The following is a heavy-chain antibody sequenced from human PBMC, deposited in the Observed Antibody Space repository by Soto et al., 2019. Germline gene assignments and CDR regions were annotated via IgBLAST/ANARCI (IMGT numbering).Heavy chain of an antibody. Sequence: DVQLLESGGGLAQPGGSLRLSCAASGLTFSDYAMSWVRQAPGKGLEWVSSISGGGGSTYYAASVKGRFTISRDNSKNTLYLQINSLRAEDTAVPYCAKHFGYYYDATAYLFDYWGQGSLVT. CDR1: GLTFSDYA. D-gene: IGHD3-22*01. CDR3: AKHFGYYYDATAYLFDY. CDR2: ISGGGGST. V-gene: IGHV3-23*01. J-gene: IGHJ4*02.